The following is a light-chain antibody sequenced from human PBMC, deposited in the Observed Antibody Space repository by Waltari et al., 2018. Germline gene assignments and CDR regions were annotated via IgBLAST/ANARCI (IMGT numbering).Light chain of an antibody. Sequence: DIVMTQSPDSLAVSLGERATINCKSSQSVLYSSNNKNYLAWYQQKPGQPPKGLFYWASTRESGVPDRFSGSGSGTDFTLTISSLQAEDVAVYYCQQHYSSPFTFGPGTKVDIK. CDR2: WAS. J-gene: IGKJ3*01. V-gene: IGKV4-1*01. CDR3: QQHYSSPFT. CDR1: QSVLYSSNNKNY.